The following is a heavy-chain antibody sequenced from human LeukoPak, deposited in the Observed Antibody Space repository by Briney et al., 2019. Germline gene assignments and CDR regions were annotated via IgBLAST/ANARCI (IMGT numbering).Heavy chain of an antibody. V-gene: IGHV4-39*01. CDR2: IYYSGST. Sequence: SETLSLTCTVSGGSISSSSYYWGWIRQPPGKGLEWIGSIYYSGSTYYNPSLKSRVTISVDTSKNQFSLKLSSVTAADTAVYYCARPATGGAFDIWGQGTMVTVSS. J-gene: IGHJ3*02. CDR3: ARPATGGAFDI. CDR1: GGSISSSSYY. D-gene: IGHD1-14*01.